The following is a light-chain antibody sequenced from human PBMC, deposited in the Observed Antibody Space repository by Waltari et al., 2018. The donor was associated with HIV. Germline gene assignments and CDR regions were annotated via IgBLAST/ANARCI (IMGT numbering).Light chain of an antibody. Sequence: QSVLTQPPSVSGAPGQRVTISCTGRNSNIGASSDVHWYQQLPGTAPKLLIYSNTNRPSGVPDRFSGSKSGTSAPLAITGLQAEDEADYYCQSYDSSLSCYVFGSGTKVTVL. CDR2: SNT. J-gene: IGLJ1*01. V-gene: IGLV1-40*01. CDR3: QSYDSSLSCYV. CDR1: NSNIGASSD.